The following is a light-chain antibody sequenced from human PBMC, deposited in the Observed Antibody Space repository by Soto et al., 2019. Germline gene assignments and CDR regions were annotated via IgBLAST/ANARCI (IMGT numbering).Light chain of an antibody. V-gene: IGKV3-20*01. Sequence: EIVLTQSPGTLSLSPGERATLSCRASQSVRSSHLAWYQQKPGQAPRLLIYGASSRATGIPDRFSGSGSGTDSTLTISRLEPEDFAVYYCQQYGSSPITFGQGTRLEIK. CDR2: GAS. CDR1: QSVRSSH. CDR3: QQYGSSPIT. J-gene: IGKJ5*01.